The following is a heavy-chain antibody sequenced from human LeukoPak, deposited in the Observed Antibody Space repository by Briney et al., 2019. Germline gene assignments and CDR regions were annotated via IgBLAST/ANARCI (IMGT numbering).Heavy chain of an antibody. J-gene: IGHJ1*01. CDR2: VYYRGSA. CDR1: GYSISIGYY. V-gene: IGHV4-38-2*02. CDR3: GRNFEASSTWYIQY. Sequence: PSETLSLTCTVSGYSISIGYYWGWIRQPPGRGLEWIGFVYYRGSAKYNPSLESRVTISVDTSKKQISLILKSVTAADTAVYYCGRNFEASSTWYIQYWGQGSLVTVSS. D-gene: IGHD2-2*01.